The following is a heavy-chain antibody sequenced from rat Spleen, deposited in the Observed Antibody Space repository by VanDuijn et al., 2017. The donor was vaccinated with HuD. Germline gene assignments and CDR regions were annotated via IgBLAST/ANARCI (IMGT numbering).Heavy chain of an antibody. CDR1: GFTFSNSY. CDR3: TTDTFYDGTYYPGGFDY. Sequence: EVHLVESGGGLVQPGRSLKLSCAASGFTFSNSYMAWVRQAPTKGLEWVATISTGGGDTYYRDSVRGRFTISRDNAKTTLYLQMDSLRSEDTATYYCTTDTFYDGTYYPGGFDYWGQGVMVTVSS. V-gene: IGHV5-27*01. CDR2: ISTGGGDT. D-gene: IGHD1-12*02. J-gene: IGHJ2*01.